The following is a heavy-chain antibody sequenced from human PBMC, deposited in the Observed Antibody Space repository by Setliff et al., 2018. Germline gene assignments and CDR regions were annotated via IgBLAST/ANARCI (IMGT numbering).Heavy chain of an antibody. CDR2: INGSGNT. CDR1: GYTFTSYY. V-gene: IGHV1-3*01. J-gene: IGHJ5*02. Sequence: ASVKVSCKASGYTFTSYYMHWVRQAPGQGLEWMGWINGSGNTKYSGKFQDRVTITSDTSASTAYMEVSSLRSEDTAVYYCVRNLAFRSQLYRFDHWGQGTLVTVSS. D-gene: IGHD6-6*01. CDR3: VRNLAFRSQLYRFDH.